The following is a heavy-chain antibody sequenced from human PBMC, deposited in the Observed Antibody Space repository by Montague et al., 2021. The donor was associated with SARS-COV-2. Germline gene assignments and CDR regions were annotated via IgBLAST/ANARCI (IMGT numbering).Heavy chain of an antibody. CDR3: ARDGYSSGWNGLHWFDP. J-gene: IGHJ5*02. V-gene: IGHV4-59*01. CDR1: GGSISRYS. Sequence: SETLSLTCTVSGGSISRYSWTWIRQPPGKGLEWIGYIYNSGSTNXXPSLTSRVTISVDTSKNQFSLKLSSVAAADTAVYYCARDGYSSGWNGLHWFDPWGQGTLVTVSS. CDR2: IYNSGST. D-gene: IGHD6-25*01.